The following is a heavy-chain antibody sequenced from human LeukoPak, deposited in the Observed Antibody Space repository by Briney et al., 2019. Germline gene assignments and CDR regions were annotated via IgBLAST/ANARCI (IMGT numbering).Heavy chain of an antibody. V-gene: IGHV4-30-2*01. CDR1: GGSISSGGYY. J-gene: IGHJ4*02. Sequence: KSSETLSLTCTVSGGSISSGGYYWSWIRQPPGKGLEWIGYIYHSGSTYYNPSLKSRVTISVDRSKNQFSLKLSSVTAADTAVYYCARESLGKYIDYWGQGTLVTVSS. D-gene: IGHD7-27*01. CDR3: ARESLGKYIDY. CDR2: IYHSGST.